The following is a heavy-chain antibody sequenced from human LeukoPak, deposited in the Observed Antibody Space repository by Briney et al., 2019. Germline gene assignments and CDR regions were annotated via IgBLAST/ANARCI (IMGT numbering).Heavy chain of an antibody. D-gene: IGHD6-19*01. CDR3: VKDSPHSSGLYVGSFDQ. CDR1: GFTFSTFG. J-gene: IGHJ4*02. Sequence: GGSLRLSCAASGFTFSTFGMHWVRQAPGKGLEWVSFIRYDGSNKYYADSVKGRFTISRDNSKNTLYLQMNSLRAEDTAVYYCVKDSPHSSGLYVGSFDQWGQGTLVTVSS. CDR2: IRYDGSNK. V-gene: IGHV3-30*02.